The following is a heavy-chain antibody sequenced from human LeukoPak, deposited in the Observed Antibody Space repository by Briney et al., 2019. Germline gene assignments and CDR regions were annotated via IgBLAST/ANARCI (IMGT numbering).Heavy chain of an antibody. CDR2: ISGSGGST. CDR3: AKDLRGLGRWELLDYFDY. D-gene: IGHD1-26*01. CDR1: GFTFSSYA. J-gene: IGHJ4*02. Sequence: GGSLRLSCAASGFTFSSYAMSWVRQAPGKGLEWVSAISGSGGSTYYADSMKGRFTISRDNSKNTLYLQMNSLRAEDTAVYYCAKDLRGLGRWELLDYFDYWGQGTLVTVSS. V-gene: IGHV3-23*01.